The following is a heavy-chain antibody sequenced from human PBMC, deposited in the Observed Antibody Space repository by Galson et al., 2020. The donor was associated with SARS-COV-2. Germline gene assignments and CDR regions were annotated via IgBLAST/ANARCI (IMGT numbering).Heavy chain of an antibody. CDR2: IYTSGST. D-gene: IGHD2-21*02. V-gene: IGHV4-61*02. CDR1: GGSISSGSYY. J-gene: IGHJ3*02. Sequence: SETLSLTCTVSGGSISSGSYYSSWIRQPAGKGLEWIGRIYTSGSTNYNPSLKSRVTISVDTSKNQFSLKLSSVTAADTAVYYCARGSRGILRHIVVVTNPGAFGIWGQGTMVAV. CDR3: ARGSRGILRHIVVVTNPGAFGI.